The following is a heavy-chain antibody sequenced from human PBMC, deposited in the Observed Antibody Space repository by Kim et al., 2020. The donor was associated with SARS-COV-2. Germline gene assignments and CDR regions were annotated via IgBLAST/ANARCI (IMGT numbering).Heavy chain of an antibody. CDR1: GFTFSSYG. D-gene: IGHD2-15*01. CDR3: AKGHGLYCSGGSCYSAPFDY. Sequence: GESLKISCAASGFTFSSYGMHWVRQAPGKGLEWVAVISYDGSNKYYADSVKGRFTISRDNSKNTLYLQMNSLRAEDTAVYYCAKGHGLYCSGGSCYSAPFDYWGQGTLVTVSS. J-gene: IGHJ4*02. V-gene: IGHV3-30*18. CDR2: ISYDGSNK.